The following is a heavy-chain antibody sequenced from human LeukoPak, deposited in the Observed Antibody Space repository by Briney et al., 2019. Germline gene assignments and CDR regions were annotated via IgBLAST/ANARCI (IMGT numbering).Heavy chain of an antibody. CDR3: ARRLYDYVWGSYRPLYFDY. D-gene: IGHD3-16*02. V-gene: IGHV4-39*07. J-gene: IGHJ4*02. Sequence: PSETLSLTCTVSGGSISTSNYYWSWIRQPPGKGLEWIGEINHSGSTNYNPSLKSRVTISVDTSKNQFSLKLSSVTAADTAVYYCARRLYDYVWGSYRPLYFDYWGQGTLVTVSS. CDR2: INHSGST. CDR1: GGSISTSNYY.